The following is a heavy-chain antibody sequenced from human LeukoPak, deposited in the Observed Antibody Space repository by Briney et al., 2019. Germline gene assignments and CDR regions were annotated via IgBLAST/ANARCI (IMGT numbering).Heavy chain of an antibody. Sequence: GASVKVSCKASGYTFTGYYMHWVRQAPGQGLEWMGRINPNSGGTNYAQKFQGRVTMTRDTSIGTAYMELSRLRSDDTAVYYCATVYCSGGSCYERFDYWGQGTLVTVSS. J-gene: IGHJ4*02. CDR3: ATVYCSGGSCYERFDY. D-gene: IGHD2-15*01. CDR2: INPNSGGT. CDR1: GYTFTGYY. V-gene: IGHV1-2*06.